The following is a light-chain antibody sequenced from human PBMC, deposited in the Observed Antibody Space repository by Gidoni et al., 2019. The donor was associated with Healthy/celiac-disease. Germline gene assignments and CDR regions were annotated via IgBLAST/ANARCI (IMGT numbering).Light chain of an antibody. CDR2: LGS. CDR1: QSLLHSNGYNY. V-gene: IGKV2-28*01. Sequence: IVMTKSPLSMPVTPGEPASISCRSSQSLLHSNGYNYLDWYLQKPGQSPQLLIYLGSNRATGVPDRFIVSGSGTDFTLKISRGESEDVGVYYCMQALQTPPFTFGPRTKVDIK. CDR3: MQALQTPPFT. J-gene: IGKJ3*01.